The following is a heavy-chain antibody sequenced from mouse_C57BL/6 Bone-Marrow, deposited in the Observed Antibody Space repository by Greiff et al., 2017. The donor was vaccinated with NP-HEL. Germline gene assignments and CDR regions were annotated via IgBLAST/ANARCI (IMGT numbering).Heavy chain of an antibody. CDR2: INPSTGGT. D-gene: IGHD2-3*01. CDR3: ARWGLLRAMDY. CDR1: GYSFTGYY. V-gene: IGHV1-42*01. Sequence: VHVKQSGPELVKPGASVKISCKASGYSFTGYYMNWVKQSPEKSLEWIGEINPSTGGTTYNQKFKAKATLTVDKSSSTAYMQLKSLTSEVSAVYYCARWGLLRAMDYWGQGTSVTVSS. J-gene: IGHJ4*01.